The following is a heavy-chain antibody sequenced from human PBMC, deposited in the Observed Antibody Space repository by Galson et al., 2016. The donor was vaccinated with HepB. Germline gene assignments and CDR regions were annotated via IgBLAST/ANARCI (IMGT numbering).Heavy chain of an antibody. CDR3: VKGPFSHGWNGGDR. J-gene: IGHJ4*02. CDR2: ISNNGGTT. CDR1: GFSFSNYA. Sequence: SLRLSCAASGFSFSNYAMHWVRRTPGNKLLHVSGISNNGGTTHYADSVKGRFTIFRDNSGNGLYLQMRSLIAEDTAVYHCVKGPFSHGWNGGDRWGQGTLVTVSS. V-gene: IGHV3-64D*08. D-gene: IGHD1-1*01.